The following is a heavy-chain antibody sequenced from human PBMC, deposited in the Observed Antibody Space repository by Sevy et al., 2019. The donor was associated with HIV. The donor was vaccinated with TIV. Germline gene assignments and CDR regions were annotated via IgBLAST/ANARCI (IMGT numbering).Heavy chain of an antibody. V-gene: IGHV1-18*01. Sequence: ASVKVSCKASGYTFTSYGISWVRQAPGQGLEWMGLISAYNGNTNYAQKLQGRVTMTTDTSTSTAYMELRSLRSDDTAVYYCARDRGNYYDSSGSTLYYYYYGMDVWGQGTTVTVSS. CDR1: GYTFTSYG. CDR3: ARDRGNYYDSSGSTLYYYYYGMDV. J-gene: IGHJ6*02. CDR2: ISAYNGNT. D-gene: IGHD3-22*01.